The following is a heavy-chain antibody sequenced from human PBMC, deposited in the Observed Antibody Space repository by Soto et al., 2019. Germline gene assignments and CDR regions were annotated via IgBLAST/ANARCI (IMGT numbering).Heavy chain of an antibody. CDR1: GFTFSDFY. CDR2: ISSSGSTI. Sequence: QVQLVESGGGLVKPGGSLRLSCAASGFTFSDFYMSWIRQAPGEGLEWVSYISSSGSTIYYADSVKGRFTISRNNDKNPLNLQMNSLRAEDTAVYYCARSSYYYDGSGLHYWGQGTLVTVSS. V-gene: IGHV3-11*01. D-gene: IGHD3-22*01. J-gene: IGHJ4*02. CDR3: ARSSYYYDGSGLHY.